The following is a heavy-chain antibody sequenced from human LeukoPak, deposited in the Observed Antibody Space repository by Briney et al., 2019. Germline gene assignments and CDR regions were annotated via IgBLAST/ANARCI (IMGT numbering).Heavy chain of an antibody. CDR2: IYYSGRT. D-gene: IGHD3-22*01. CDR1: GGSISSSSYY. CDR3: ARKYYYDSSGSNWFDP. Sequence: SETLSLTCTVSGGSISSSSYYWGWIRQPPGKGLEWIGSIYYSGRTYYNPSLKSRVTISVDTSKNQFSLKLSSVTAADTAVYYCARKYYYDSSGSNWFDPWGQGTLVTVSS. J-gene: IGHJ5*02. V-gene: IGHV4-39*01.